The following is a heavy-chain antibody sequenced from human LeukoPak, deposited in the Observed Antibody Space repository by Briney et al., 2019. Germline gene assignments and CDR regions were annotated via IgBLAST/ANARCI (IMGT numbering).Heavy chain of an antibody. CDR3: AREGPQLNIGGYFDY. J-gene: IGHJ4*02. CDR2: IYHSGST. CDR1: GGSISSSNW. V-gene: IGHV4-4*02. D-gene: IGHD5-24*01. Sequence: SETLSLTCAVSGGSISSSNWWSWVRQPPGKGLEWIGEIYHSGSTNYNPSLKSRVTISVDKSKNQFSLKLSSVTAADTAVYYCAREGPQLNIGGYFDYWGQGTLVTVSS.